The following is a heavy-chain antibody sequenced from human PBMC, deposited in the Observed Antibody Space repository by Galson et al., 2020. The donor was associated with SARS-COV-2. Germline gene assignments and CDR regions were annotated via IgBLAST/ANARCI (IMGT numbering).Heavy chain of an antibody. Sequence: GGSLRLSCAASGFTFSTSAMHWVRQAPGKGPEWAAVISSDGSNKYYADSVKGRFTISRDNSKNTLYLQMNSLRAEDTAVYYCAKAHSSGWYYFDYWGQGTLVTVSS. D-gene: IGHD6-19*01. CDR1: GFTFSTSA. CDR3: AKAHSSGWYYFDY. CDR2: ISSDGSNK. J-gene: IGHJ4*02. V-gene: IGHV3-30*18.